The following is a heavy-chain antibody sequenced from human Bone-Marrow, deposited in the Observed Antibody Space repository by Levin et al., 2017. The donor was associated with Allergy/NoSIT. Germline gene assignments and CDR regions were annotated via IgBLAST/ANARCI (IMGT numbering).Heavy chain of an antibody. D-gene: IGHD5-12*01. J-gene: IGHJ4*02. Sequence: GESLKISCAASGFTFSSFAMHWVRQAPGKGLEWVSSITGSGGSSYYADSGKGRFTISRDNSKNTLFLHMDSLRAEAPGKYYCANGLGSSGYDSDYWGQGTLVTVSS. CDR2: ITGSGGSS. V-gene: IGHV3-23*01. CDR1: GFTFSSFA. CDR3: ANGLGSSGYDSDY.